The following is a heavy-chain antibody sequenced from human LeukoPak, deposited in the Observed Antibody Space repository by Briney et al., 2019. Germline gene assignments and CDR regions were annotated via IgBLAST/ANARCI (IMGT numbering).Heavy chain of an antibody. D-gene: IGHD4-17*01. Sequence: GGSLRLSCAASGFTFDSYAMNWVRQAPGKGLEWVSGITGSGGRIYYADSVKGRLTISRDNSKNTLYLQMNSLRAEDTAVYYCARVVDHDYGDYYLDYWGQGTLVTVSS. V-gene: IGHV3-23*01. J-gene: IGHJ4*02. CDR1: GFTFDSYA. CDR2: ITGSGGRI. CDR3: ARVVDHDYGDYYLDY.